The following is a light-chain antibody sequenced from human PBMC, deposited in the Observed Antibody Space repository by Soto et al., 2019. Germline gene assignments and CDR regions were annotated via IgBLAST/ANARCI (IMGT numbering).Light chain of an antibody. J-gene: IGLJ3*02. CDR3: CSYAGSSIWV. CDR2: EGS. Sequence: QSALTQPASVSGSPGQSITISCTGTRSDVGSYNLVSWYQQHPGKAPKLMIYEGSKRPSGVSNRFSGSKSGNTASLTISGLQAEDEADYYCCSYAGSSIWVFGGGTQLTVL. V-gene: IGLV2-23*01. CDR1: RSDVGSYNL.